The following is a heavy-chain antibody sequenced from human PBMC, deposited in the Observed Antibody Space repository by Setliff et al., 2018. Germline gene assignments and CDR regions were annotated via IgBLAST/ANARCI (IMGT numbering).Heavy chain of an antibody. J-gene: IGHJ4*02. D-gene: IGHD2-15*01. V-gene: IGHV4-38-2*01. CDR3: MRQVGGGLWYFDY. Sequence: SETLSLTCAVSGLSISGEYYWGWIRQPPGGGPEWIGVIYHDGRAYYSTSLKSRVNLSLDMSKTQFSLHLNSVTAADTAVYYCMRQVGGGLWYFDYWGQGILVTSPQ. CDR1: GLSISGEYY. CDR2: IYHDGRA.